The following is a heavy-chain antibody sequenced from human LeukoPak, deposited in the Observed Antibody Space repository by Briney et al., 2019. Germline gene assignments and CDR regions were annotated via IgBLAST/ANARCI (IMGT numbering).Heavy chain of an antibody. CDR2: IYTSGST. J-gene: IGHJ3*02. V-gene: IGHV4-4*07. CDR1: GGSFSGYY. CDR3: ARDNYYGSGSSVAFDI. D-gene: IGHD3-10*01. Sequence: SETLSLTCAVYGGSFSGYYWSWIRQPAGKGLEWIGRIYTSGSTNYNPSLKSRVTMSVDTSKNQFSLKLSSVTAADTAVYYCARDNYYGSGSSVAFDIWGQGTMVTVSS.